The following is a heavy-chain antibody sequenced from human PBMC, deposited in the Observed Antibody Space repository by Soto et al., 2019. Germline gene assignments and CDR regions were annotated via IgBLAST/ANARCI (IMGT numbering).Heavy chain of an antibody. D-gene: IGHD4-17*01. CDR3: ARHMDYAPYYLDY. CDR2: IYYSGST. J-gene: IGHJ4*02. Sequence: SETLSLTCTVSGGSISSYYWSWIRQPPGKGLEWIGYIYYSGSTNYNPSLKSRVTISVDTSKNQFSLKLSSVTAADTAVYYCARHMDYAPYYLDYWGKGTLVTVSS. CDR1: GGSISSYY. V-gene: IGHV4-59*08.